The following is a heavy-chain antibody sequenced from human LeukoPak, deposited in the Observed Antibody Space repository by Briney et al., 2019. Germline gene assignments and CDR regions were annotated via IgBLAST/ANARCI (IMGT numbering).Heavy chain of an antibody. D-gene: IGHD5-18*01. CDR1: GFTFSSYA. Sequence: GASLRLSCAASGFTFSSYAMSWVRQAPGKGLEWVSAISGSGGSTYYADSVKGRFTISRDNSKNTLYLQMNSLRAEDTAVYYCARDSSYGCFDYWGQGTLVTVSS. V-gene: IGHV3-23*01. CDR3: ARDSSYGCFDY. J-gene: IGHJ4*02. CDR2: ISGSGGST.